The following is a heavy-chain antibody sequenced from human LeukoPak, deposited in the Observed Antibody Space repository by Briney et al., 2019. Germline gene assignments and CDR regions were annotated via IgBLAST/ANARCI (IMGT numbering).Heavy chain of an antibody. Sequence: GGSLRLSCAASGFTFSDYYMSWIRQAPGKGLEWVSYISSSSSYTNYADSVKGRFTISRDNAKNSLYLQMNSLRAEDTAVYYCASMKGVLRLAAAPDNWFDPWGQGTLVTVSS. V-gene: IGHV3-11*06. CDR1: GFTFSDYY. J-gene: IGHJ5*02. D-gene: IGHD6-13*01. CDR2: ISSSSSYT. CDR3: ASMKGVLRLAAAPDNWFDP.